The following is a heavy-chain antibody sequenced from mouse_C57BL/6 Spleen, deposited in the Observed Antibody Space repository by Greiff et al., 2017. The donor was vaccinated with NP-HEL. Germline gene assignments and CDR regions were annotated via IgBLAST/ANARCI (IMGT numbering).Heavy chain of an antibody. D-gene: IGHD1-1*01. J-gene: IGHJ2*01. CDR2: ISDGGSYT. CDR3: ASGLLRAFDY. V-gene: IGHV5-4*01. Sequence: EVQLQESGGGLVKPGGSLKLSCAASGFTFSSYAMSWVRQTPEKRLEWVATISDGGSYTYYPDNVKGRFTISRDNAKNNLYLQMSHLKSEDTAMYYCASGLLRAFDYWGQGTTLTVSS. CDR1: GFTFSSYA.